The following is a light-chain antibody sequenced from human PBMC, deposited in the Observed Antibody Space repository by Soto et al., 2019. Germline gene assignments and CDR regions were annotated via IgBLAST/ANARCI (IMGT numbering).Light chain of an antibody. CDR1: QSLSIN. CDR3: QQYNNWPRT. Sequence: EIVMTQSPATLSVSPGERATLSCRASQSLSINLAWYQQKPGQAPRLLIYSASTRATGIPARFSGSGSGTEFTLTISSLQSEDFAVYYCQQYNNWPRTFGQGTKVDIK. CDR2: SAS. V-gene: IGKV3-15*01. J-gene: IGKJ1*01.